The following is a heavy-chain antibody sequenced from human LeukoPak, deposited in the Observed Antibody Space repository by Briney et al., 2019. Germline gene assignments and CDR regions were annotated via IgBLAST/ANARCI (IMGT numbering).Heavy chain of an antibody. J-gene: IGHJ4*02. V-gene: IGHV4-59*01. D-gene: IGHD3-9*01. CDR1: GGSISSYY. CDR3: ARASYYDILTGPQVFDY. Sequence: SETLSLTCTVSGGSISSYYWNWIRQPPGKGLEWIGNIYYSGSTNYNPSLKSRVTISVDTSKNQFSLKLSSVTAADTAVYYCARASYYDILTGPQVFDYWGQGTLVTVSS. CDR2: IYYSGST.